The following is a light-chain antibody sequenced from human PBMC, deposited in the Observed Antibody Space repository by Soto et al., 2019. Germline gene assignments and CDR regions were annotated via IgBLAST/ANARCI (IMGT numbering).Light chain of an antibody. Sequence: EIVLTQSPGTVSLSPLEIAARSFRASQSVSNNYLAWYQQKPGQAPRLLIYDASNRATGIPARFSGSGSGTDFTLTISRLEPEDFAVYYCQQYRDSPRTFGQGTRLEIK. J-gene: IGKJ5*01. CDR3: QQYRDSPRT. V-gene: IGKV3-20*01. CDR2: DAS. CDR1: QSVSNNY.